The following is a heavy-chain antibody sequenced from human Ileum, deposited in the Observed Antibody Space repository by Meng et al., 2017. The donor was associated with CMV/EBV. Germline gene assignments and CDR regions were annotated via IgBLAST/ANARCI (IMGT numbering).Heavy chain of an antibody. Sequence: LSCAASGFTVSSNYMSWVRQAPGKGLQWVSIIYIGGSTYYADSVKGRFTISRDNSKNTLYLQMNSLRAEDTAVYYCARALDGDDFDYWGQGTLVTVSS. D-gene: IGHD4-17*01. CDR3: ARALDGDDFDY. V-gene: IGHV3-66*02. J-gene: IGHJ4*02. CDR2: IYIGGST. CDR1: GFTVSSNY.